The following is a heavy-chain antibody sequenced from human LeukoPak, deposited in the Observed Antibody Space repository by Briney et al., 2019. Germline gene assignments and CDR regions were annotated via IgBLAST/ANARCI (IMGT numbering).Heavy chain of an antibody. J-gene: IGHJ4*02. D-gene: IGHD3-16*02. Sequence: SETLSLTCTVSGGSISSSSYYWGWIRQSPGKGLEWIGNIYYSGSTYYNPSLKSRVTISIDTSKNQFSLKLNSVTAADTAVYYCARDQVVWGSYRANFDYWGQGTLVTVSS. CDR3: ARDQVVWGSYRANFDY. CDR1: GGSISSSSYY. V-gene: IGHV4-39*07. CDR2: IYYSGST.